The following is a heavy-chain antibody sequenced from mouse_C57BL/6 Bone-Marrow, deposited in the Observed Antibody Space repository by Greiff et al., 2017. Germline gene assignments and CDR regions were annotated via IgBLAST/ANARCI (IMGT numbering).Heavy chain of an antibody. CDR2: IRSKSNNYAT. Sequence: EVQLVESGGGLVQPKGSLKLSCAASGFSFNTYAMNWVRQAPGKGLEWVARIRSKSNNYATYYADSVKDRFTISRDESESMLYLQMNNLKTEDTAMYYCVRHGPYGNYEAWFAYWGQGTLVTVSA. D-gene: IGHD2-10*02. J-gene: IGHJ3*01. CDR3: VRHGPYGNYEAWFAY. V-gene: IGHV10-1*01. CDR1: GFSFNTYA.